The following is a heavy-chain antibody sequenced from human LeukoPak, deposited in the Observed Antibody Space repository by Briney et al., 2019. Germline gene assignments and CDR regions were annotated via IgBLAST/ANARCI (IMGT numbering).Heavy chain of an antibody. CDR2: ISASGIGT. D-gene: IGHD3-10*01. CDR1: GFTFSTYV. V-gene: IGHV3-23*01. J-gene: IGHJ4*02. Sequence: PGGSLRLSCAAPGFTFSTYVMSWVRQAPGKGLEWVSTISASGIGTYYADSVKGRFTVSRDNSKNTLYLQMNSLRAEDTAVYFCANLRGSGSSYFDSWGQGTLVTVSS. CDR3: ANLRGSGSSYFDS.